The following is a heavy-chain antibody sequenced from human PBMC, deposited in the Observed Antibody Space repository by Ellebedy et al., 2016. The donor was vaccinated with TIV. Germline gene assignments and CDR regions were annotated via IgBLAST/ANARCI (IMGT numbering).Heavy chain of an antibody. CDR2: INPKSGGT. CDR3: ARDVGSYDILTGYDY. CDR1: GYTFTGYY. Sequence: AASVKVSCKASGYTFTGYYMHWVLQAPGQGLEWMGWINPKSGGTNYAQKFQGWVTMTRDTSISTAYMELSRLRSDDTAVYYCARDVGSYDILTGYDYWGQGTLVIVSS. V-gene: IGHV1-2*04. D-gene: IGHD3-9*01. J-gene: IGHJ4*02.